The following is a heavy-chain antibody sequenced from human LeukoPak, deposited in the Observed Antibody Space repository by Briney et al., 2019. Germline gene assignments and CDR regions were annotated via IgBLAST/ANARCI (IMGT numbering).Heavy chain of an antibody. D-gene: IGHD1-7*01. CDR1: GGTFSSYA. CDR2: IIPILGIA. J-gene: IGHJ5*02. Sequence: ASVTVSCKASGGTFSSYAISWVRQAPGQGLEWMGRIIPILGIANYAQKFQGRVTITADKSTSTAYMELSSLRSEDTAVYYCARRNWNYGSAWFDPWGQGTLVTVSS. CDR3: ARRNWNYGSAWFDP. V-gene: IGHV1-69*04.